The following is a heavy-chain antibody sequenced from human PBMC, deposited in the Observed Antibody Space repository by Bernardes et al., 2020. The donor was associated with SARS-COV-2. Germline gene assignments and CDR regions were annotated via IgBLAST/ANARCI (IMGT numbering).Heavy chain of an antibody. Sequence: GGSLRLSCAASGFTFSSYAMHWVRQAPGKGLEWVAVISYDGSNKYYADSVKGRFTISRDNSKNTLYLQMNSLRAEDTAVYYCARDGHLGYCSSTSCSRAFDIWGQGTMVTVSS. D-gene: IGHD2-2*03. J-gene: IGHJ3*02. CDR2: ISYDGSNK. V-gene: IGHV3-30-3*01. CDR1: GFTFSSYA. CDR3: ARDGHLGYCSSTSCSRAFDI.